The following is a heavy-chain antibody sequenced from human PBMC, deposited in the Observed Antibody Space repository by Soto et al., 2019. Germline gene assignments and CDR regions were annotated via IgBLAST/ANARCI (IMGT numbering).Heavy chain of an antibody. CDR3: TTGASFGGFGDLYYFDY. Sequence: GGSLRLSCAASGFTFSNAWKNWVRQAPGKGLEWVGRIKSKTDGWTRDYAAPVKCRCTISRDDSKNTLYLQMNSLKTTDTAVYYFTTGASFGGFGDLYYFDYWGQGRLVTVSS. CDR2: IKSKTDGWTR. D-gene: IGHD3-10*01. CDR1: GFTFSNAW. V-gene: IGHV3-15*07. J-gene: IGHJ4*02.